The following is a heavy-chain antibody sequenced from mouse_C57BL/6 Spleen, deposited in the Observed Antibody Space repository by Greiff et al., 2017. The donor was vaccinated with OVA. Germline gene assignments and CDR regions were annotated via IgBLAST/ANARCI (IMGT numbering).Heavy chain of an antibody. J-gene: IGHJ2*01. Sequence: EVQRVESGGDLVKPGGSLKLSCAASGFTFSSYGMSWVRQTPDTRLEWVATISSGGSYTYYPDSVKGRFTISRDNAKNTLYLQMSSLKSEDTAMYYCARPYYYGSSYYFDYWGQGTTLTVSS. D-gene: IGHD1-1*01. CDR1: GFTFSSYG. V-gene: IGHV5-6*01. CDR3: ARPYYYGSSYYFDY. CDR2: ISSGGSYT.